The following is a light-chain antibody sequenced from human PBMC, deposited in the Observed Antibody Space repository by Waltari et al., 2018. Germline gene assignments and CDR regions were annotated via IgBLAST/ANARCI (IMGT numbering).Light chain of an antibody. J-gene: IGKJ1*01. Sequence: EIILTQSPGTLSLSPGERATLSCRASQSISRPLAWYQQQPGQAPRLIIYDASTRATGIPDRFSGSGSGTDFSLTISRLEPEDSAVYYCQHYVRLPATFGQGTKVEIK. CDR3: QHYVRLPAT. CDR1: QSISRP. CDR2: DAS. V-gene: IGKV3-20*01.